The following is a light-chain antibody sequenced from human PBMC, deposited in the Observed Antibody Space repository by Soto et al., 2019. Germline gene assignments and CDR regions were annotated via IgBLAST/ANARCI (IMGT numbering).Light chain of an antibody. CDR1: SSNIGAGYD. CDR2: RNT. Sequence: QSVQTQPPSVSGAPGQRVTISCTGSSSNIGAGYDVHWYQQLPGTAPKLLIYRNTNRPSGVPDRFSGSKSGTSASLAITGLQAEDEADYYCQSCDSSLSGSGVFGTGTKVTVL. CDR3: QSCDSSLSGSGV. J-gene: IGLJ1*01. V-gene: IGLV1-40*01.